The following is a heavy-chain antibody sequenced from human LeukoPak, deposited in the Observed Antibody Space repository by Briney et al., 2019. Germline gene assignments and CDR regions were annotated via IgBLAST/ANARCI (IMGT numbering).Heavy chain of an antibody. J-gene: IGHJ4*02. CDR1: GFTFSSYS. V-gene: IGHV3-21*01. CDR3: ARDVDTAMVYFDY. Sequence: GGSLRLSCAASGFTFSSYSMNWVRQAPGKGLEWVSSISSSSSYIYYADSVKGRFTISRDNAKNSLYLQMNSLRAEDTAVYYCARDVDTAMVYFDYWGQGTLVTVSS. CDR2: ISSSSSYI. D-gene: IGHD5-18*01.